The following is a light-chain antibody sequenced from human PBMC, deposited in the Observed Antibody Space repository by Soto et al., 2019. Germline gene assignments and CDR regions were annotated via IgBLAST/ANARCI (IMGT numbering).Light chain of an antibody. CDR3: LQRSNWPYT. Sequence: EIVLTQSPATLSLSPGGRATLSCRASQSVSSYLAWYQQKPGQAPRLLIYDASNRATGIPARFSGSGSGTDFTLTISSREPEDFAVYYCLQRSNWPYTFGQGTKVEIK. CDR2: DAS. CDR1: QSVSSY. J-gene: IGKJ2*01. V-gene: IGKV3-11*01.